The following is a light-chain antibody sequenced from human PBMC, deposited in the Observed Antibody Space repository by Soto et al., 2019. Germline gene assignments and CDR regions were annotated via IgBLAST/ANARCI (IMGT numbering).Light chain of an antibody. CDR3: SSYTSTNFVI. CDR2: DVS. Sequence: QSALTQPASVSGSPGQSITISCTGSSGDIGDYKYVSWYKQHPGKAPKLMIYDVSNRPSGVSNRFSASKSGNTASLTISGLQAEDEGDYYCSSYTSTNFVIFGGGTKLTVL. J-gene: IGLJ2*01. CDR1: SGDIGDYKY. V-gene: IGLV2-14*01.